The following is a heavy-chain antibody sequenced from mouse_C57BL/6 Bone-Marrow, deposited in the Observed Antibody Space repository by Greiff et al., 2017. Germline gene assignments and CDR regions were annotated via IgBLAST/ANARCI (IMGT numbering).Heavy chain of an antibody. CDR2: ILPGSGST. CDR3: ARYDYDVPWFAY. D-gene: IGHD2-4*01. J-gene: IGHJ3*01. Sequence: LVEPGASVKLSCKATGYTFTGYWIEWVKQRPGHGLEWIGGILPGSGSTNYNEKFKGKATFTADTSSNTAYMQLSSLTTEDSAIYYCARYDYDVPWFAYWGQGTLVTVSA. V-gene: IGHV1-9*01. CDR1: GYTFTGYW.